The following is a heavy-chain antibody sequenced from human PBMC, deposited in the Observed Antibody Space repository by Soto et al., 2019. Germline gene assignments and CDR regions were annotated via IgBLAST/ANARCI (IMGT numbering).Heavy chain of an antibody. CDR1: GFTFSSYG. J-gene: IGHJ4*02. Sequence: PGGSLRLSCAASGFTFSSYGMHWVRQAPGKGLEWVALISYGGTNKYYADSVKGRFTISRDNSKNTLYLQMNSLRAEDTAVYYYAKDCLRITRVRGVIIAGRRYFDYWGQGTLVTVSS. CDR2: ISYGGTNK. V-gene: IGHV3-30*18. CDR3: AKDCLRITRVRGVIIAGRRYFDY. D-gene: IGHD3-10*01.